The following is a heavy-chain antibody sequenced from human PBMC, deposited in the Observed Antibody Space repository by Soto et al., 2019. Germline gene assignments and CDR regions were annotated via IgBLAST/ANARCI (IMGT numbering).Heavy chain of an antibody. CDR3: ARDTYFYGSGSYGP. V-gene: IGHV3-21*01. D-gene: IGHD3-10*01. CDR1: GFTFSSYS. Sequence: EVQLVESGGGLVTPGGSLRLSCAASGFTFSSYSMNWVRQAPGKGLEWVSSISSSSSYIYYADSVKGRFTISRDNAKNSLYLQMISMRAEDTAVYYCARDTYFYGSGSYGPWGQGNLVTVSS. J-gene: IGHJ5*02. CDR2: ISSSSSYI.